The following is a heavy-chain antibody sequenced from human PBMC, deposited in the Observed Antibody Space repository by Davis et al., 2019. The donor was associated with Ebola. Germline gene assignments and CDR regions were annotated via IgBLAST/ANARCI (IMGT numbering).Heavy chain of an antibody. CDR3: ASLLSPGQP. J-gene: IGHJ5*02. D-gene: IGHD2/OR15-2a*01. V-gene: IGHV3-30*03. CDR2: ISYDGSNK. Sequence: GESLKISCAASGFTFSSYGMHWVRQAPGKGLEWVAVISYDGSNKYYADSVKGRFTISRDNSKNTLYLQMNSLRAEDTAVYYCASLLSPGQPWGQGTLVTVSS. CDR1: GFTFSSYG.